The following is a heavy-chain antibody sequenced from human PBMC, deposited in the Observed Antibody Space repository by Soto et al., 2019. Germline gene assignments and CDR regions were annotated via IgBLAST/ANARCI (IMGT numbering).Heavy chain of an antibody. V-gene: IGHV4-30-4*01. CDR3: AGQPTAGSFYDLGSYYCYYGMDV. CDR2: IYYSGNT. J-gene: IGHJ6*02. Sequence: PSETLSLTCTVSEGSISSGDYYWNWIRQPPGKGLEWIGNIYYSGNTDCNPSLKSRVTISVDTSKNQLSLNLSSVTAADSAVYYCAGQPTAGSFYDLGSYYCYYGMDVWGQGTTVTVSS. CDR1: EGSISSGDYY. D-gene: IGHD3-16*01.